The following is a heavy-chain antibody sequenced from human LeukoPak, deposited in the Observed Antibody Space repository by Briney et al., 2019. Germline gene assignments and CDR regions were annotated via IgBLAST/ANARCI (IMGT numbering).Heavy chain of an antibody. D-gene: IGHD3-22*01. CDR2: ISSGGNTI. V-gene: IGHV3-48*03. J-gene: IGHJ4*02. CDR1: GFTFSSYE. CDR3: ARDQRYFYDNTGYYYD. Sequence: GGSLRLSCAASGFTFSSYEMNWVRQAPGKGLEWVSYISSGGNTIYYADSVKGRFTISRDNAKNSLYLQMNSLRAEDTAVYYCARDQRYFYDNTGYYYDWGQGTLVTVSS.